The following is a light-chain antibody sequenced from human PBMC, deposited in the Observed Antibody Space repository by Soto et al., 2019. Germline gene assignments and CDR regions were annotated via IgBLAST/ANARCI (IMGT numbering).Light chain of an antibody. CDR3: QQSYSTLIT. Sequence: DIPMTQSPSSLSASVGDRVTITCRASQSISSYLNWYQQKPGKAPKLLIYAASSLQSGVPSRFSGSGSGTDFTLTISSLQPEDFAPYYCQQSYSTLITFGQGTRLEIK. CDR2: AAS. CDR1: QSISSY. J-gene: IGKJ5*01. V-gene: IGKV1-39*01.